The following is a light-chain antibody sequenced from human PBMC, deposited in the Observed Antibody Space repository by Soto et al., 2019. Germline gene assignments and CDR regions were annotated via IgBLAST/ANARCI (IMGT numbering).Light chain of an antibody. CDR3: QQYDDSPGT. V-gene: IGKV3-20*01. CDR2: GAS. J-gene: IGKJ1*01. CDR1: QSVSSSY. Sequence: IVLTQSPGTLSLSPGERATLSCRASQSVSSSYLAWYQQKPGQAPRLLIYGASNRATAIPDRFSGSGSGKDFTLTISRLEPEDFAVYYCQQYDDSPGTFGQGTKVEIK.